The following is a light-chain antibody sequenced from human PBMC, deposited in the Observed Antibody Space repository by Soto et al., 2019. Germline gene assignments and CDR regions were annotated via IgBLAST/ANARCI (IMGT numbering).Light chain of an antibody. J-gene: IGKJ3*01. CDR3: QQYCNSPFT. CDR1: QSVSSSY. V-gene: IGKV3-20*01. CDR2: GAS. Sequence: EIVWTQTPGTLSLSPGDRATLSCRASQSVSSSYLSWYQQKPGQAPRLLIYGASSRATGVPDRFNGSGSGTDLRLTISRLEPEDFAVYYCQQYCNSPFTFGPGTKVDL.